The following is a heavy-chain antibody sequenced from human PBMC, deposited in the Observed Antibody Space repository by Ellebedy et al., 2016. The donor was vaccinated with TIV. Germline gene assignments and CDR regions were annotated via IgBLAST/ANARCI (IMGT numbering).Heavy chain of an antibody. J-gene: IGHJ5*02. CDR3: ARGQGCSGGTCSLTRFDP. CDR1: GDTFISND. D-gene: IGHD2-15*01. CDR2: MDPNSGDT. Sequence: AASVKVSCKASGDTFISNDINWVRRAAGQGLEWRGWMDPNSGDTGYAQNFQGRVIMTRTTSISTAYIELSSLKSEDTAVYYCARGQGCSGGTCSLTRFDPWGQGTLVTVSS. V-gene: IGHV1-8*02.